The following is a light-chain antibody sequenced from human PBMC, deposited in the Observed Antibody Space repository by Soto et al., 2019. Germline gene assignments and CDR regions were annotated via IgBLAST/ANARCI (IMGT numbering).Light chain of an antibody. CDR3: AAWDDNLNGPL. Sequence: QSVVTQPPSLSGTPGQRVTISCSGSNSNIGRYSVNWYQRFPGTAPKILIYSDDERPSGVPDRFSGSKSGTSASLAISGLQSEDEAEYYCAAWDDNLNGPLFGGGTKVTVL. CDR2: SDD. CDR1: NSNIGRYS. V-gene: IGLV1-44*01. J-gene: IGLJ3*02.